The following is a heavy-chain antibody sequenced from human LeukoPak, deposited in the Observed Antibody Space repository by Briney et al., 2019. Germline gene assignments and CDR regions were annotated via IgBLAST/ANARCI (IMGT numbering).Heavy chain of an antibody. J-gene: IGHJ4*02. D-gene: IGHD1-7*01. CDR3: ARGVSHWNYVSAWFDY. V-gene: IGHV1-2*02. CDR1: GYTFTGYY. CDR2: INPNSGGT. Sequence: ASVKVSCKASGYTFTGYYMHWVRQAPGQGLEWMGWINPNSGGTNYAQKFQGRVTMTRDTSISTAYMELSSLRSEDTAVYYCARGVSHWNYVSAWFDYWGQGTLVTVSS.